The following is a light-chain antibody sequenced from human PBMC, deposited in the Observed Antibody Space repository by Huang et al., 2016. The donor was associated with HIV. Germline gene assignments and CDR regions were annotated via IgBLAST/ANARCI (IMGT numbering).Light chain of an antibody. CDR3: QERGNWPRFS. CDR1: QSVREY. V-gene: IGKV3-11*01. CDR2: EAS. J-gene: IGKJ3*01. Sequence: EIVLTQSPATLSLSPGERATLSCRASQSVREYLAWYQHKPGQAPRLLIDEASQRATGIPDRFSGSVSGTDFTLTISSLEPEDFAVYYCQERGNWPRFSFGPGTKVDIK.